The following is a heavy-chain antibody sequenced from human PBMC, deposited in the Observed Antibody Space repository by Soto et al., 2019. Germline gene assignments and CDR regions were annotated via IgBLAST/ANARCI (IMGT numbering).Heavy chain of an antibody. CDR1: GFTFRSYG. Sequence: PVGSLRLSCAASGFTFRSYGMTWFRQAPGKGLEWVAFIWHDGGNKFYAESVKGRFTISRDNSKNTLYLQMTSLSAEDTAMYYCARDGDVNTGFGKDYWGQGTLVTVSS. V-gene: IGHV3-33*01. CDR3: ARDGDVNTGFGKDY. D-gene: IGHD3-16*01. CDR2: IWHDGGNK. J-gene: IGHJ4*02.